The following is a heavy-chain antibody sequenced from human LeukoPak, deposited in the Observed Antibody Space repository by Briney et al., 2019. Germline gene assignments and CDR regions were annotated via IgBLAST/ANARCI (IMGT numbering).Heavy chain of an antibody. CDR2: INWNGGST. D-gene: IGHD6-6*01. V-gene: IGHV3-20*04. J-gene: IGHJ4*02. CDR1: GFTFDDYG. Sequence: PGGSLRLSCAASGFTFDDYGMSWVRQAPGKGLEWVSGINWNGGSTGYADSVKGRFTISRDNAKNSLYLQMNSLKTEDTAVYYCTRRFIAARFDYWGQGTLVTVSS. CDR3: TRRFIAARFDY.